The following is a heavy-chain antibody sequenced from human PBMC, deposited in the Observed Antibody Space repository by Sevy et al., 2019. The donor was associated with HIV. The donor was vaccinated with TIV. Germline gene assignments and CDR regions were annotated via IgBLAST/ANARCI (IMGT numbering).Heavy chain of an antibody. D-gene: IGHD3-22*01. CDR2: IRSKAYGGTT. Sequence: GGSLRLSCAASGFTFSSYWMSWVRQAPGKGLEWVGFIRSKAYGGTTEYAASVKGRFTISRDDSKSIAYLQMNSLKTEDTAVYYCTRGGVNYYDSSGYYSVDYWGQGTLVTVSS. V-gene: IGHV3-49*04. J-gene: IGHJ4*02. CDR3: TRGGVNYYDSSGYYSVDY. CDR1: GFTFSSYW.